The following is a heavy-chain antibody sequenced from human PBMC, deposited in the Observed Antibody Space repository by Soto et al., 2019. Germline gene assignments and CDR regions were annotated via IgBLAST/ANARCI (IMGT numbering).Heavy chain of an antibody. V-gene: IGHV1-24*01. Sequence: ASVKVSCKVSGYTLTELSMHWVRQAPGKGLEWMGGFDPEDGETIYAQRVQDRVSMTTDTSTATAYIELRSLRFDDTAIYFCARTHWQPDYLEGFDFWGQGTPVTVSS. CDR3: ARTHWQPDYLEGFDF. CDR2: FDPEDGET. D-gene: IGHD1-1*01. CDR1: GYTLTELS. J-gene: IGHJ4*02.